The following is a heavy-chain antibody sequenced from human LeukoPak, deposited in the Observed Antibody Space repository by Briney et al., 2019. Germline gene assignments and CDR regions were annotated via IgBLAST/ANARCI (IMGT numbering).Heavy chain of an antibody. V-gene: IGHV3-30*18. CDR3: AKHSGSSNYYYMDV. CDR1: GFTFSSYG. CDR2: ISYDGSNK. J-gene: IGHJ6*03. Sequence: GGSLRLSCAASGFTFSSYGMHWVRQAPGKGLEWVAAISYDGSNKYYADSVKGRFTISRDNSKNTLYLQMNSLRAEDTAVYYCAKHSGSSNYYYMDVWGEGTTVTVSS. D-gene: IGHD1-26*01.